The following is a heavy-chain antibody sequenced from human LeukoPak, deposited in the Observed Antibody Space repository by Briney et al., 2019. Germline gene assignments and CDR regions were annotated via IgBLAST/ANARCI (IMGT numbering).Heavy chain of an antibody. Sequence: PSETLSLTCAVYGGSFSGYYWSWIRQPPGKGLEWIGEINHSGSTNYNPSLKSRVTISVDTSKNQFSLKLSSVTAADTAVYYCARGADIVLMVYAAASSYFDYWGQGTLVTVSS. CDR3: ARGADIVLMVYAAASSYFDY. CDR2: INHSGST. J-gene: IGHJ4*02. V-gene: IGHV4-34*01. D-gene: IGHD2-8*01. CDR1: GGSFSGYY.